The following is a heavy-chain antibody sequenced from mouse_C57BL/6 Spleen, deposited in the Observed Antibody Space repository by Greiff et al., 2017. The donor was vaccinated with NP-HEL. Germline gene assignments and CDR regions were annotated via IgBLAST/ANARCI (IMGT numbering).Heavy chain of an antibody. D-gene: IGHD2-3*01. CDR1: GFTFSDAW. CDR3: TNYDGYYGFAY. CDR2: IRNKANNHAT. Sequence: EVQLVESGGGLVQPGGSMKLSCAASGFTFSDAWMDWVRQSPEKGLEWVAEIRNKANNHATYYAESVKGRFTISRDDSKSSVYLQMNSLRAEDTGIYYCTNYDGYYGFAYWGQGTLVTVSA. V-gene: IGHV6-6*01. J-gene: IGHJ3*01.